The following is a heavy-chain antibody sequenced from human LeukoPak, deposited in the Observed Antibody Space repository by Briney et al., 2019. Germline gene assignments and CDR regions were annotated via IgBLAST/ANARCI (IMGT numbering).Heavy chain of an antibody. CDR3: ASPVGATTVRAFDI. Sequence: GGSLRLSCAASGFIFSDHYMDWARQAPGKGLEWVGRTRNEANIYTTKYAASVKGRFTISRDDSKNSLYLQMNSLKTEDTAVYYCASPVGATTVRAFDIWGQGTMVTVSS. CDR2: TRNEANIYTT. CDR1: GFIFSDHY. D-gene: IGHD1-26*01. J-gene: IGHJ3*02. V-gene: IGHV3-72*01.